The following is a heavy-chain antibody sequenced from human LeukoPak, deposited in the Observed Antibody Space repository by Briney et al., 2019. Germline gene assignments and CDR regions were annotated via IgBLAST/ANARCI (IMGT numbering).Heavy chain of an antibody. Sequence: GGSLRLSCAASEFTFSSYEMNWVRQAPGGGLEWVSYISSSDTLIYYTDCVKGRFTISRDNAENSLYLQMNSLRAEDTAVYYCARGNDLDSWGQGTLVAVSS. CDR1: EFTFSSYE. CDR2: ISSSDTLI. CDR3: ARGNDLDS. J-gene: IGHJ4*02. V-gene: IGHV3-48*03.